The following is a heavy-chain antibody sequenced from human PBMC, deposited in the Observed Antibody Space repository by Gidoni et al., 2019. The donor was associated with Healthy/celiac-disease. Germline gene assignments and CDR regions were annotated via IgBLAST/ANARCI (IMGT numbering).Heavy chain of an antibody. D-gene: IGHD6-19*01. Sequence: QVQLVQSGAEVKKPGASVKVSCKASGYTFTGYYMHWVRQAPGQGLEWMGWITMTRDTSISTAYMELSRLRSDDTAVYYCAREGAVAGDGRPVRAFDIWGQGTMVTVSS. J-gene: IGHJ3*02. CDR3: AREGAVAGDGRPVRAFDI. V-gene: IGHV1-2*02. CDR1: GYTFTGYY.